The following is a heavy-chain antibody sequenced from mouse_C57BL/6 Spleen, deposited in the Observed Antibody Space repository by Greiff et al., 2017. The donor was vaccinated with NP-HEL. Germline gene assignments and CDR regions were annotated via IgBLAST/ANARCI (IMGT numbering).Heavy chain of an antibody. Sequence: QVQLQQPGTELVKPGASVKLSCKASGYTFTSYWMHWVKQRPGQGLEWIGNINPSNGGTNYNEKFKSKATLTVDKSSSTASMQLSGLTAEDSAVYYYSRSGTGAMDYWGQGTSVTVSS. D-gene: IGHD3-3*01. CDR3: SRSGTGAMDY. V-gene: IGHV1-53*01. J-gene: IGHJ4*01. CDR1: GYTFTSYW. CDR2: INPSNGGT.